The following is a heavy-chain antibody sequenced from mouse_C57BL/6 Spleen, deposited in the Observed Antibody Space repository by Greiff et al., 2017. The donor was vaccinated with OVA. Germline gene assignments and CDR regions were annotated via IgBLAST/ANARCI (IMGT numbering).Heavy chain of an antibody. CDR1: GFTFSSYA. V-gene: IGHV5-4*03. J-gene: IGHJ3*01. CDR2: ISDGGSYT. CDR3: ARVHRDWDGFAY. Sequence: EVKLVESGGGLVKPRGSLKLSCAASGFTFSSYAMSWVRQTPEKRLEWVATISDGGSYTYYPDNVKGRFTISRDNAKNNLYLQMSHLKSEDTAMYYCARVHRDWDGFAYWGQGTLVTVSA. D-gene: IGHD4-1*01.